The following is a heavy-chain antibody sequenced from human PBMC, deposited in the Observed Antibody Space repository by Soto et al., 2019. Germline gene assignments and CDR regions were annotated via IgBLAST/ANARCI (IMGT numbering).Heavy chain of an antibody. CDR3: ARARVILSRNWFDP. CDR1: NGSINRGGYY. J-gene: IGHJ5*02. CDR2: MSYSGST. D-gene: IGHD3-10*01. V-gene: IGHV4-31*03. Sequence: LSLTCTISNGSINRGGYYWSWIRQHPGKGLEWVGYMSYSGSTYYSPSLKSRVTISVDTSKTQLSLELSSVTAADTAIYFCARARVILSRNWFDPWGQGTLVTVSS.